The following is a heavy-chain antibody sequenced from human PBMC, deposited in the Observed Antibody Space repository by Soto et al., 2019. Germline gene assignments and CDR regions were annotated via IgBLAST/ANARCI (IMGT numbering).Heavy chain of an antibody. D-gene: IGHD3-10*01. CDR2: INDSGNI. CDR3: ARGLILWFGELSRRGGYYYYMDV. Sequence: QVQLQQWGAGLLKPSETLSLTCAVYGGSLSGYQWSWIRQTPGQGLEWIGEINDSGNINYNPSLKSRGTVSLDTPRKQISLKLSAVTAADSAVYYCARGLILWFGELSRRGGYYYYMDVWGKGTTVAVSS. CDR1: GGSLSGYQ. J-gene: IGHJ6*03. V-gene: IGHV4-34*01.